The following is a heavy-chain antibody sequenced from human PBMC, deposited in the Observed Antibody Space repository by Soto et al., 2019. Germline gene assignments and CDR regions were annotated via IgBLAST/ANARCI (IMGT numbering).Heavy chain of an antibody. V-gene: IGHV4-4*02. Sequence: QVQLQESGPGLVKPSGTLSLTCAVSGDSVTSNVWWSWVRQPPGNGLEWIGEAYHNGLTDYNPSLKSRVTMSVDTSKNEFSLKLTSLTAADTAIYYCARDAAVPGESDRFDYWGQGTLVTVSS. CDR1: GDSVTSNVW. CDR3: ARDAAVPGESDRFDY. CDR2: AYHNGLT. J-gene: IGHJ4*02. D-gene: IGHD6-19*01.